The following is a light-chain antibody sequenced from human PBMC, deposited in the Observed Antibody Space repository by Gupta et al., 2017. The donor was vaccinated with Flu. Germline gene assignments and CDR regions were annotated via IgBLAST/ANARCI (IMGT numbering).Light chain of an antibody. V-gene: IGLV2-11*01. Sequence: SVTISCSATSTIVTYVDSVYWYQHHPDNAHKLIIYDVKKRAAGVPDRFSGSKSDSTASLTISGRSAEDEDDYYSCSSVNSESFLFGRGTKLTVL. J-gene: IGLJ3*02. CDR2: DVK. CDR3: CSSVNSESFL. CDR1: STIVTYVDS.